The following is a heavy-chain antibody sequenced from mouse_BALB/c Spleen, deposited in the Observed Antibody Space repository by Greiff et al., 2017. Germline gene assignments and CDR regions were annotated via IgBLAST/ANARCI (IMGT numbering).Heavy chain of an antibody. J-gene: IGHJ3*01. CDR3: AHSSWFAY. V-gene: IGHV14-1*02. CDR1: GYAFSSYW. CDR2: IDPANGNT. D-gene: IGHD3-1*01. Sequence: VQLQQSGAELVRPGSSVKISCKASGYAFSSYWMNWVKQRPEQGLEWIGRIDPANGNTKYDPKFQGKATITADTSSNTAYLQLSSLTSEDTAVYYCAHSSWFAYWGQGTLVTVSA.